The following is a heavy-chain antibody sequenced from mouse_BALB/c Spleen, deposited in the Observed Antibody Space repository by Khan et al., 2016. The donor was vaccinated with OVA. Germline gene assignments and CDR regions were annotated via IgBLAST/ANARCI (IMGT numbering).Heavy chain of an antibody. V-gene: IGHV14-3*02. J-gene: IGHJ3*01. CDR1: GFNIKDTY. D-gene: IGHD4-1*01. CDR3: ARDYWDVFAY. Sequence: VQLKQSGAELVKPGASVKLSCTGSGFNIKDTYMHWVKQRPEQGLEWIGRIDPANGDTKYDPKFQGKATITADTSSNTAYLQLSSLTSEDTAVYYCARDYWDVFAYWGQGTLVTVSA. CDR2: IDPANGDT.